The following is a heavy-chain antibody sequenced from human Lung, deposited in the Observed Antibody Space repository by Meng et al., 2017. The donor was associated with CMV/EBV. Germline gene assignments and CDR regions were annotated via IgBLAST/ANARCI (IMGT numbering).Heavy chain of an antibody. D-gene: IGHD6-6*01. V-gene: IGHV4-61*01. Sequence: SETXSLXCTVSGGSVSSGSFYWSWIRQPPAKGLEWIGYIYYSGSTKYNPSLKSRVTISVDMFKNQFSLKLSSVTAADTAVYYCARDSYSSSYPYSYYLGMDVWXQGTAVTVPS. CDR1: GGSVSSGSFY. CDR3: ARDSYSSSYPYSYYLGMDV. J-gene: IGHJ6*02. CDR2: IYYSGST.